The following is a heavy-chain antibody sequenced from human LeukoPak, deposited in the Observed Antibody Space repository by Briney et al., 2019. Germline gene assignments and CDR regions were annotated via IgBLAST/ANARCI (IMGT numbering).Heavy chain of an antibody. V-gene: IGHV4-39*01. CDR1: GGSISSSSYY. J-gene: IGHJ4*02. Sequence: SETLSLTCTVSGGSISSSSYYWGWIRQPPGKGLEWIGSFYYSGSTYYNPSLKSRVTISVDTSKNQFSLKLSSVTAADTAVYYCARRRHSGGYYSFDYWGQGTLVTVSS. CDR3: ARRRHSGGYYSFDY. CDR2: FYYSGST. D-gene: IGHD3-22*01.